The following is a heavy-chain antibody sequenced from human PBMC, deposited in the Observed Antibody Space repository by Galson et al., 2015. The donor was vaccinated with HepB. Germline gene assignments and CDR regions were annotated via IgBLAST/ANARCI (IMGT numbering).Heavy chain of an antibody. V-gene: IGHV3-53*01. D-gene: IGHD3-3*01. CDR1: GFTVSSNY. CDR3: ASQNPFGVVNRFNYYYYYMDV. CDR2: IYSGGST. J-gene: IGHJ6*03. Sequence: SLRLSCAASGFTVSSNYMSWVRQAPGKGLEWVSVIYSGGSTYYADSVKGRFTISRDNSKNTLYLQMNSLRAEDTAVYYCASQNPFGVVNRFNYYYYYMDVWGKGTTVTVSS.